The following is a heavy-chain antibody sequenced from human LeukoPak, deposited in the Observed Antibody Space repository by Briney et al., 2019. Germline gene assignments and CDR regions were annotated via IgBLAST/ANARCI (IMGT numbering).Heavy chain of an antibody. D-gene: IGHD3-9*01. CDR1: GFTFSSYA. J-gene: IGHJ4*02. V-gene: IGHV3-23*01. CDR3: AKELHYYDILTGPFDY. CDR2: ISGSGGST. Sequence: GGSLRLSCAASGFTFSSYAMSWVRQAPGKGLEWVSAISGSGGSTYYADSVKGRFTISRDNSKNTLYLQMNSLRAEDTAVYYCAKELHYYDILTGPFDYWGQGTLVTASS.